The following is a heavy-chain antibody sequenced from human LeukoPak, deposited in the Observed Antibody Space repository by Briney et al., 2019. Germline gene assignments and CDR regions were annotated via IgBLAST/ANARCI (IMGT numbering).Heavy chain of an antibody. J-gene: IGHJ4*02. D-gene: IGHD3-3*01. CDR2: ISAYNGNT. CDR3: ARDMDDFWSGYYVDY. Sequence: APVKVSCKASGYTFTSYGISWVRQAPGQGLEWMGWISAYNGNTNYAQKLQGRVTMTTDTSTSTAYVELRSLRSDDTAVYYCARDMDDFWSGYYVDYWGQGTLVTVSS. V-gene: IGHV1-18*01. CDR1: GYTFTSYG.